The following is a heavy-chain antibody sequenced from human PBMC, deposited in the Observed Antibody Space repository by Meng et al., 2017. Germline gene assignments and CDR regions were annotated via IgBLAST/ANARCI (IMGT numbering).Heavy chain of an antibody. CDR3: HSGWYQAGDDY. CDR1: GGTFSSYA. V-gene: IGHV1-69*06. D-gene: IGHD6-19*01. J-gene: IGHJ4*02. CDR2: IIPIFGTA. Sequence: QVRLVQPGAEVKKPGSSVKVSCKASGGTFSSYAISWVRQAPGQGLEWMGGIIPIFGTANYAQRFQGRVTITADKSTSTAYMELSSLRSEDTAVYYCHSGWYQAGDDYWGQGTLVTVSS.